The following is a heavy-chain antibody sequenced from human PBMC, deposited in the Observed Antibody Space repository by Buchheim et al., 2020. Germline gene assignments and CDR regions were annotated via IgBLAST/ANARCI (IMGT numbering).Heavy chain of an antibody. V-gene: IGHV4-59*01. CDR2: IYYSEST. J-gene: IGHJ6*02. Sequence: QVQLQESGPGLVKPSETLSLTCTVSGGSIGSYYWSWIRQPPGKGLEWIGYIYYSESTNYNPSLKSRVTISVDTSKNQFSLKLSSVTAADTAVYYCGCSSPYYYYGMDVWGQGTT. CDR3: GCSSPYYYYGMDV. CDR1: GGSIGSYY. D-gene: IGHD6-13*01.